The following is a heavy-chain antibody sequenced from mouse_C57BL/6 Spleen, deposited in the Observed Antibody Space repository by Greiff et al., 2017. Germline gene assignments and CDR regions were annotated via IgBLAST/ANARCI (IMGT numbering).Heavy chain of an antibody. CDR2: ISPSDSET. Sequence: VQLQQPGAELVRPGSSVKLSCKASGYTFTSYWMDWVKQRPGQGLEWIGNISPSDSETHYNQKFKDKATLTVDKSSSTAYMQLSSLTSEDSAVYYCARPGYGYDGDYWGQGTTLTVSS. CDR1: GYTFTSYW. D-gene: IGHD2-2*01. V-gene: IGHV1-61*01. J-gene: IGHJ2*01. CDR3: ARPGYGYDGDY.